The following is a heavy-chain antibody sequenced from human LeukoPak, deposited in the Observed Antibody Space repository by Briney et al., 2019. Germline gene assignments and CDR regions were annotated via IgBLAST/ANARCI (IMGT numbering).Heavy chain of an antibody. J-gene: IGHJ4*02. CDR2: ISYDGSNQ. CDR1: GFTFIIYA. Sequence: PGGSLRLSCAASGFTFIIYAMHWVRQAPGKGLEWVAVISYDGSNQYYADSVKGRFTISRDNSKNTLYLQMNSLRTEDTALYYCARAFSVETPDYWGQGTLVTISS. CDR3: ARAFSVETPDY. V-gene: IGHV3-30*04.